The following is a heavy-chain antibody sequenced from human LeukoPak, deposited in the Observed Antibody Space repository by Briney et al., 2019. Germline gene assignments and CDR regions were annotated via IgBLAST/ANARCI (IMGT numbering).Heavy chain of an antibody. J-gene: IGHJ4*02. CDR1: GFTFSSYV. CDR3: VYQVQGVVK. Sequence: GGSLRLSCSASGFTFSSYVMHWVRQAPGKGLEYVSGVSGDGASTYYADSVKGRFTISRDNSKNTLYVQMTSLRAEDTAVYYCVYQVQGVVKWGQGTLVTVSS. D-gene: IGHD3-3*01. CDR2: VSGDGAST. V-gene: IGHV3-64*05.